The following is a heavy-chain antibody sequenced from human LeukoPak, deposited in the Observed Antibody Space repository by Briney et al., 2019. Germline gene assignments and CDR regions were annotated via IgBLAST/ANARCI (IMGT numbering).Heavy chain of an antibody. CDR1: GFTFSSYS. CDR2: ISSSSGFI. Sequence: PGRSLRLSCAASGFTFSSYSMNWVRQAPGKGLEWVSSISSSSGFIYYADSVRGRFTISRDNAKNSLFLQMNSLRAEDTAVYYCSRTDCSITNCPVAMDVWGQGTTVTVSS. V-gene: IGHV3-21*01. CDR3: SRTDCSITNCPVAMDV. D-gene: IGHD2-2*01. J-gene: IGHJ6*02.